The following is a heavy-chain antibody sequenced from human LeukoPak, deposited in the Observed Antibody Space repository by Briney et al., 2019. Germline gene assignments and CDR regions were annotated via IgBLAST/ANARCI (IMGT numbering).Heavy chain of an antibody. V-gene: IGHV1-2*02. J-gene: IGHJ4*02. Sequence: ASVKVSCKASGCTFTGYYMHWVRQAPGQGLEWMGWINPNSGGTNYAQKFQGGVTMTRDTSISTAYMELSRLRSDDAAVYYCARDHAYCGGDCYSGFDYWGQGTLVTVSS. CDR1: GCTFTGYY. CDR3: ARDHAYCGGDCYSGFDY. CDR2: INPNSGGT. D-gene: IGHD2-21*01.